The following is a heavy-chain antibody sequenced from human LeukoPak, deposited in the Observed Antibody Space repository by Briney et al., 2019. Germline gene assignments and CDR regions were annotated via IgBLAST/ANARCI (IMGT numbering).Heavy chain of an antibody. V-gene: IGHV5-51*01. CDR2: VHPANSDT. J-gene: IGHJ5*02. Sequence: GESLKISCKGSGYSFTNNWIAWVRQMPGKGLEWMGIVHPANSDTRYSPSFQGHVTFSVDKDIATAYLQWSSLQASDSAMYYCARHVNSDGIRWLDPWGQGTPVTVSS. CDR3: ARHVNSDGIRWLDP. CDR1: GYSFTNNW. D-gene: IGHD5-18*01.